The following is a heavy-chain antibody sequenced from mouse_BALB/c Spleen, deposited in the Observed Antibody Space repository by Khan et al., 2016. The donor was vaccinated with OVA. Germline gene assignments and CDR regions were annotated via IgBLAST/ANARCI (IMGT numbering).Heavy chain of an antibody. Sequence: QVQLKESGTELVRPGTSVKVSCKASGYAFTHYLIEWVKQRPGQGLEWIGVMNPGSGGTKYNEKFEGKATLTADNSSSTAYMHLSRLSSDDSAVYFWSGGFYDGYLAWFAYWGQGTLVTVSA. CDR1: GYAFTHYL. CDR3: SGGFYDGYLAWFAY. V-gene: IGHV1-54*01. D-gene: IGHD2-3*01. CDR2: MNPGSGGT. J-gene: IGHJ3*01.